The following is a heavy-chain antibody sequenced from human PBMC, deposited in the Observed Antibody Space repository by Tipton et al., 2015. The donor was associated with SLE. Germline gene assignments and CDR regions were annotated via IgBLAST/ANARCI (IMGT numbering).Heavy chain of an antibody. V-gene: IGHV4-59*08. CDR1: GGPISSHY. J-gene: IGHJ6*03. Sequence: TLSLTCTVSGGPISSHYWTWIRQPPGKGLEWIGYIYYSGSTHYNPSLNSRVTISVYTSKSQFSLRLNSVTAADTAVYYCAKLFGSAYWYYMDVWGKGTTVTVS. CDR2: IYYSGST. CDR3: AKLFGSAYWYYMDV. D-gene: IGHD6-25*01.